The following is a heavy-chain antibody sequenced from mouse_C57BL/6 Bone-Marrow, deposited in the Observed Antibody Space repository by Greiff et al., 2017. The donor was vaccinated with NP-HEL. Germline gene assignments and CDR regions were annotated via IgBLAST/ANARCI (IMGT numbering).Heavy chain of an antibody. J-gene: IGHJ3*01. Sequence: ESGPGLVKPSQSLSLTCSVTGYSITSGYYWNWIRQFPGNKLEWMGYISYDGSNNYNPSLKNRISITRDTSKNQFFLKLNSVTTEDTATYYCASKGNYYGSSPAWFAYWGQGTLVTVSA. V-gene: IGHV3-6*01. CDR3: ASKGNYYGSSPAWFAY. D-gene: IGHD1-1*01. CDR1: GYSITSGYY. CDR2: ISYDGSN.